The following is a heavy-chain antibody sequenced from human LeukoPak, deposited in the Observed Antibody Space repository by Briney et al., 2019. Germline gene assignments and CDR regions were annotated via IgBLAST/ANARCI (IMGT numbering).Heavy chain of an antibody. J-gene: IGHJ5*02. CDR3: ARLGCSSTSCQRPLNWFDP. V-gene: IGHV5-51*01. CDR1: GYSFTSYW. D-gene: IGHD2-2*01. CDR2: IYPGDSDT. Sequence: HGESLKISCKGSGYSFTSYWIGWVRQMPGKGLEWMGIIYPGDSDTRYSPSFQGQVTISADKSISTAYLQWSSLKASDTAMYYCARLGCSSTSCQRPLNWFDPWGQGTLVTVSS.